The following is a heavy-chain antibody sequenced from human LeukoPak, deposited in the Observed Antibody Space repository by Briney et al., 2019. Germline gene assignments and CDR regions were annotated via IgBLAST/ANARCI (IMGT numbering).Heavy chain of an antibody. CDR2: IRGSGGTT. Sequence: GGSLRLSCAASEFVFSNHAMSWVRQAPGKGLEWVAGIRGSGGTTYYTDSVKGRFTISRDNSENTLYLQMNSLRAEDTAIYYCARSIYYDSSGYRYYYYYMDVWGKGTTVTVSS. CDR3: ARSIYYDSSGYRYYYYYMDV. CDR1: EFVFSNHA. J-gene: IGHJ6*03. D-gene: IGHD3-22*01. V-gene: IGHV3-23*01.